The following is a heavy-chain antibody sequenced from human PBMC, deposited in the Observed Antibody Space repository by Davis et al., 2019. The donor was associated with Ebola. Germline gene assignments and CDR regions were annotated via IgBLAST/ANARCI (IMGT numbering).Heavy chain of an antibody. CDR2: ISPYNGNT. CDR1: GYTFTNYG. D-gene: IGHD1-14*01. V-gene: IGHV1-18*01. J-gene: IGHJ6*02. Sequence: ASVKVSCKASGYTFTNYGITWVRQVPGQGFEWMGWISPYNGNTNYAQKVQGRLTMTTDTSTSTAFMELRSLRSEDTAVYYCASNPLTRLLGPEPYGMDVWGQGTTVTVSS. CDR3: ASNPLTRLLGPEPYGMDV.